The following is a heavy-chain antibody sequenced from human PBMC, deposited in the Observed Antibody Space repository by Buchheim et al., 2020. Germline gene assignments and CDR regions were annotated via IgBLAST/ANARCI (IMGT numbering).Heavy chain of an antibody. CDR1: GFTFSTYR. CDR2: ISSGSSYI. Sequence: EVQLVESGGGLVKPGGSLRLSCAASGFTFSTYRMNWVRQAPGKGLELVSSISSGSSYIDYADSVKGRFTISRDNAKNSLYLQMNSLTADDTAVHYCARDYCDSSGPRGPDYWGQGTL. J-gene: IGHJ4*02. D-gene: IGHD3-22*01. V-gene: IGHV3-21*02. CDR3: ARDYCDSSGPRGPDY.